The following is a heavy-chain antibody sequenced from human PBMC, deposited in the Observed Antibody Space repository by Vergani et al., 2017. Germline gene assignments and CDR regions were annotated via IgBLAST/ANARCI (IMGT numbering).Heavy chain of an antibody. D-gene: IGHD6-6*01. CDR2: IIPIFGTA. CDR1: GYTFTSYG. V-gene: IGHV1-69*13. Sequence: QVQLVQSGAAVKKPGASVKVSCKASGYTFTSYGISWVRQAPGQGLEWMGGIIPIFGTANYAQKFQGRVTITADESTSTAYMELSSLRSEDTAVYYCARGRSSSSPNYYYYYYMDVWGKGTTVTVSS. CDR3: ARGRSSSSPNYYYYYYMDV. J-gene: IGHJ6*03.